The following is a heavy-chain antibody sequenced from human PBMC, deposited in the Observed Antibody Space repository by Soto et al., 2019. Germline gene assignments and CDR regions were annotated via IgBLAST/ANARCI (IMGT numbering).Heavy chain of an antibody. CDR3: AMTTYGDYGYYYYMDV. J-gene: IGHJ6*03. D-gene: IGHD4-17*01. CDR2: IYYSGST. Sequence: SETLSLTCTVSGGSISSYYWSWIRQPPGKGLEWIGYIYYSGSTNYNPSLKSRVTISVDTSKNQFSLKLSSVTAADTAVYYCAMTTYGDYGYYYYMDVWGKGTTVTVSS. V-gene: IGHV4-59*08. CDR1: GGSISSYY.